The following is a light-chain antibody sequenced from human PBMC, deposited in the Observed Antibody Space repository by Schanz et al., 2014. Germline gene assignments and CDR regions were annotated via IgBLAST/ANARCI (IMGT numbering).Light chain of an antibody. CDR1: QSVSSN. CDR2: GAS. V-gene: IGKV3-20*01. CDR3: QQYGTSPPAYT. J-gene: IGKJ2*01. Sequence: EIVMTQSPATLSVSPGERATLSCRASQSVSSNLAWYQQKPGQAPRVLIYGASSRVTGIPDRFSGSGSGTDFTLTISRLEPEDFAVYYCQQYGTSPPAYTFGQGTKLEIK.